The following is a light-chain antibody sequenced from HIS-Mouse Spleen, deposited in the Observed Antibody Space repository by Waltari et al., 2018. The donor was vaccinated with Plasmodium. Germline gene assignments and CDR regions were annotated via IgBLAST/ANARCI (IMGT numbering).Light chain of an antibody. CDR3: YSTDSSGNHRV. CDR1: ALPKKY. V-gene: IGLV3-10*01. CDR2: EDS. J-gene: IGLJ3*02. Sequence: SYELTQPPSVSVSPGQTARITCSGDALPKKYAYWYQQKSGQAPVLVIYEDSKRPSGSRERFSGSSSGTMATWTISGAQVEDEADYYCYSTDSSGNHRVFGGGTKLTVL.